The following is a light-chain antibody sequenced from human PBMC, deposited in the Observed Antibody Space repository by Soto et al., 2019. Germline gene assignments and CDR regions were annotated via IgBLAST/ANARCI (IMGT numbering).Light chain of an antibody. J-gene: IGKJ1*01. Sequence: MVVTQPPDTLSLSPGKRATRSCRASQNISNYLIWYQQKPGQAPRLLIDDVSNRATCIPARVSGRGSGTDFTLTSSSLEPEALAVYYCQQRRNWTRTFGQGTKLDIK. CDR2: DVS. CDR1: QNISNY. CDR3: QQRRNWTRT. V-gene: IGKV3-11*01.